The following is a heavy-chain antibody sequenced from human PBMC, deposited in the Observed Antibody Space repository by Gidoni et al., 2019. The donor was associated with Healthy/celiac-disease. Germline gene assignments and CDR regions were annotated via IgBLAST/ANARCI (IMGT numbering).Heavy chain of an antibody. D-gene: IGHD3-22*01. J-gene: IGHJ6*02. CDR2: IYYSGST. Sequence: QVQLQESGPGLVKPSETLSLTCTVSGGSISSYYWCWIRQPPGKGLEWIGYIYYSGSTNYNPSLKSRVTISVDTSKNQFSLKLSSVTAADTAVYYCARGPLWNYYDSSGYYSARYYYYGMDVWGQGTTVTVSS. V-gene: IGHV4-59*01. CDR3: ARGPLWNYYDSSGYYSARYYYYGMDV. CDR1: GGSISSYY.